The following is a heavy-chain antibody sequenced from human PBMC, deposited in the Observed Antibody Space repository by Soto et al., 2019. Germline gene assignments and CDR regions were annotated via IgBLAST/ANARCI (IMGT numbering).Heavy chain of an antibody. V-gene: IGHV4-39*01. J-gene: IGHJ5*02. Sequence: ETLSLTCTVSGGSISSSSYYWGWIRQPPGKGLEWIGSIYYSGSTYYNPSLKSRVTISVDTSKYQFSLKLSSVTAADTAVYYCVCSDTYYYDSSGYYHTWFDPWGQGTLVTVSS. D-gene: IGHD3-22*01. CDR3: VCSDTYYYDSSGYYHTWFDP. CDR1: GGSISSSSYY. CDR2: IYYSGST.